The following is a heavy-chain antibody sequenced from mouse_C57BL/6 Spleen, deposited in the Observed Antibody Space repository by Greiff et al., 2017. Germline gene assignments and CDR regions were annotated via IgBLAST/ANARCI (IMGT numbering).Heavy chain of an antibody. CDR2: ISYDGSN. Sequence: VQLKESGPGLVKPSQSLSLTCSVTGYSITSGYYWNWIRQFPGNKLEWMGYISYDGSNNYNPSLKNRISITRDTSKNQFFLKLNSVTTEDTATYYCASTVVEAMDYWGQGTSVTGSS. J-gene: IGHJ4*01. D-gene: IGHD1-1*01. CDR3: ASTVVEAMDY. V-gene: IGHV3-6*01. CDR1: GYSITSGYY.